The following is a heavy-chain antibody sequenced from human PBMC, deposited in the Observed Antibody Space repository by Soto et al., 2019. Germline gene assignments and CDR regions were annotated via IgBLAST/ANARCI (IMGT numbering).Heavy chain of an antibody. CDR3: ARGRDRFKFLTGYYYFDY. CDR2: INHSGST. Sequence: PSETLSLTCAVYVGSFSGYYWSWIRQPPGKGLEWIGEINHSGSTNYNPSLKSRVTIPVDTSKNQFSLKLSSVTAADTAVYYCARGRDRFKFLTGYYYFDYWGQGTLVTVSS. V-gene: IGHV4-34*01. CDR1: VGSFSGYY. D-gene: IGHD3-9*01. J-gene: IGHJ4*02.